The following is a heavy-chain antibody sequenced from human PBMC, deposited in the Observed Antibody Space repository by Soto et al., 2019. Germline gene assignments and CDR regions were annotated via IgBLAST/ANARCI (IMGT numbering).Heavy chain of an antibody. CDR1: GFTFSSYA. CDR2: ISYDGSNK. Sequence: QVQLVESGGGVVQPGRSLRLSCAASGFTFSSYAMHWVRQAPGKGLEWVAVISYDGSNKYYADSVKGRFTISRDNSKNTLYLQMNSLRAEDTAVYYCARDPAVFYVLYGMDVWGQGTTVTVSS. J-gene: IGHJ6*02. V-gene: IGHV3-30-3*01. D-gene: IGHD3-16*01. CDR3: ARDPAVFYVLYGMDV.